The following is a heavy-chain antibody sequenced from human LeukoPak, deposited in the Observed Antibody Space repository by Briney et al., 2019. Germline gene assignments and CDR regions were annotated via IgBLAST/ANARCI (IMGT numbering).Heavy chain of an antibody. CDR2: ISGDGGST. D-gene: IGHD3-22*01. V-gene: IGHV3-43*02. J-gene: IGHJ1*01. Sequence: GGSLRLSCAASGFTCDDYAMHWVRQAPGKGLEWVSLISGDGGSTYYADSVKGRFTISRDNSKNSLYLQMNSLRTEDTALYYCAKDWQYYYDSSGYLQHWGQGTLVTVSS. CDR1: GFTCDDYA. CDR3: AKDWQYYYDSSGYLQH.